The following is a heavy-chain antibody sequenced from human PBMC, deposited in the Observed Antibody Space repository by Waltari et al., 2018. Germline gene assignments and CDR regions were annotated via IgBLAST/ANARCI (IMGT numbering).Heavy chain of an antibody. CDR1: GFTFRSYA. J-gene: IGHJ4*02. Sequence: EVQLVESGGGLVQPGGSVRLSCAASGFTFRSYALSWFRQAPGKGLEWVSAISGSGGSTYYADSVKGRFTISRDNSKNTLYLQMNSLRAEDTAVYYCAKDPASYDSREFDYWGQGTLVTVSS. CDR3: AKDPASYDSREFDY. D-gene: IGHD3-22*01. V-gene: IGHV3-23*04. CDR2: ISGSGGST.